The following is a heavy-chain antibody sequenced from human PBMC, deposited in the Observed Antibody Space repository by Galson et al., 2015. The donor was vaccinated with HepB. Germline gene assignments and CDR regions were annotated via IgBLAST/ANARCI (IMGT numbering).Heavy chain of an antibody. D-gene: IGHD5-24*01. V-gene: IGHV3-11*01. CDR2: ISSSGSNI. CDR1: GFTFSDYY. CDR3: AREATRPGLAYPHFAY. Sequence: SLRLSCAASGFTFSDYYMSWIRQAPGKGLEWVSYISSSGSNIYYADSVKGRFTISRDNAKNSLYLQMNSLRAEDTAVYYCAREATRPGLAYPHFAYSVPRTLVTASS. J-gene: IGHJ4*02.